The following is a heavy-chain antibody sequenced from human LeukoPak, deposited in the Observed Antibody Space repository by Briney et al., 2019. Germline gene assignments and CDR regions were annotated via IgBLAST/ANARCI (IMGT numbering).Heavy chain of an antibody. CDR2: ISWDGGST. D-gene: IGHD5-18*01. J-gene: IGHJ4*02. CDR3: AKGGAIQLWEIDC. Sequence: GGSLRLSCAASGFTFDDYTMHWVRQAPGKGLEWVSLISWDGGSTYYADSVKGRFTISRDNSKNSLYLQMNSLRTEDTALYYRAKGGAIQLWEIDCWGQGTLVTVSS. CDR1: GFTFDDYT. V-gene: IGHV3-43*01.